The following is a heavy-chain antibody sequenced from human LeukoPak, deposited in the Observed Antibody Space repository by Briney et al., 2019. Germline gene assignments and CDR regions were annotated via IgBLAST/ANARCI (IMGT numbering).Heavy chain of an antibody. CDR3: ARQGSGYKNDYYYYYMDV. CDR1: GYSFTTYW. V-gene: IGHV5-51*01. D-gene: IGHD3-22*01. CDR2: IYPGDSDT. J-gene: IGHJ6*03. Sequence: GESLKISCKGSGYSFTTYWIGWVRQMPGKGLEWMGIIYPGDSDTRYSPSFQGQVTMSADKSISTAYLQWSSLKASDTAMYYCARQGSGYKNDYYYYYMDVWGKGTTVTVSS.